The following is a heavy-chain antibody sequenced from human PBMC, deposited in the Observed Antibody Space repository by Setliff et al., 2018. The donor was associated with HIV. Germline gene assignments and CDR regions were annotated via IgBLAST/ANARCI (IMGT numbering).Heavy chain of an antibody. CDR3: VRGHSTFDY. J-gene: IGHJ4*02. CDR1: GFTFSSYW. D-gene: IGHD2-21*02. CDR2: MKQDGTET. V-gene: IGHV3-7*01. Sequence: GGSLRLSCVASGFTFSSYWMHWVRQVPGKGLEWVASMKQDGTETFYLDSVKGRFTVSRDNAENSLYLQMNSLRAEDTAVYYCVRGHSTFDYWGQGTLVTVSS.